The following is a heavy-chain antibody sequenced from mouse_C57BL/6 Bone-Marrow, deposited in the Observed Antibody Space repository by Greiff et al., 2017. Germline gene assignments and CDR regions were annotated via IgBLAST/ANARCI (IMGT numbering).Heavy chain of an antibody. CDR3: ARSLLPFYAMDY. J-gene: IGHJ4*01. CDR2: INPSNGGT. V-gene: IGHV1-53*01. Sequence: QVQLQQSGTELVKPGASVKLSCKASGYTFTSYWMHWVKQRPGQGLEWIGNINPSNGGTNYNEKFKSKATLTVDKSSSTAYMQLSSLTSEDSAVYYCARSLLPFYAMDYWGQGTSVTVSS. CDR1: GYTFTSYW. D-gene: IGHD1-1*01.